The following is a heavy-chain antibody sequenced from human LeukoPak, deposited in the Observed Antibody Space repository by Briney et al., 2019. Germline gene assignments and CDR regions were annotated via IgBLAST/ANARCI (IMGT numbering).Heavy chain of an antibody. J-gene: IGHJ4*02. CDR3: VREASGGYFDY. V-gene: IGHV1-46*01. D-gene: IGHD3-16*01. Sequence: ASVKVSCKASGYTFTGHYVHWVRQAPGQGLEWMGTISPSNGNTNYAQSFRGRVTMTRDTSTSTVYMELTSLTSEDTAVYYCVREASGGYFDYWGQGTQVTVSS. CDR1: GYTFTGHY. CDR2: ISPSNGNT.